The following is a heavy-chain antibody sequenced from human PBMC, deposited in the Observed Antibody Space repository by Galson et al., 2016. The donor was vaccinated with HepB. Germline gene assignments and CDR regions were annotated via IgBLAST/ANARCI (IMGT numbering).Heavy chain of an antibody. CDR3: ARDRVDIVAAPSSIRNYYGMDV. J-gene: IGHJ6*02. V-gene: IGHV3-21*04. CDR2: ISSGSRHI. CDR1: GFTFRAYT. D-gene: IGHD5-12*01. Sequence: SLRLSCAASGFTFRAYTMNWVRQAPGKGLQWVSSISSGSRHISNADSLKGRFSISRDDAKNSVFLQMNSPPVNDTAKYFCARDRVDIVAAPSSIRNYYGMDVWGQGTTVTVSS.